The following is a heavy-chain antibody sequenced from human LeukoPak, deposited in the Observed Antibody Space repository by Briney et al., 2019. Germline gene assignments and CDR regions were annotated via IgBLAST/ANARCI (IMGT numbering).Heavy chain of an antibody. CDR1: GFTVSSNY. D-gene: IGHD3-22*01. V-gene: IGHV3-23*01. CDR3: AKHGDSSGYYYFDY. CDR2: ISGSGGST. J-gene: IGHJ4*02. Sequence: GGSLRLSCAASGFTVSSNYMSWVRQAPGKGLEWVSAISGSGGSTYYADSVKGRFTISRDNSKNTLYLQMNSLRAEDTAVYYCAKHGDSSGYYYFDYWGQGTLVTVSS.